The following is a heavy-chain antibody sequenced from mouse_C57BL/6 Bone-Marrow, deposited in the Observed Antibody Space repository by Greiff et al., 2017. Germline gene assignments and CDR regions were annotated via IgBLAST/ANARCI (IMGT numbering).Heavy chain of an antibody. J-gene: IGHJ1*03. D-gene: IGHD2-4*01. CDR3: KRWGGLRPAFDV. Sequence: VQLQQSGTVLARPGASVKMSCTTSGYTFTSYWMPWVKQRPGQGLEWIGAIYPGNSDTSYNQKFKGQAKLTAVTSASTAYMELSSLTNEDSEVYYGKRWGGLRPAFDVWGTGTTVTVSS. V-gene: IGHV1-5*01. CDR2: IYPGNSDT. CDR1: GYTFTSYW.